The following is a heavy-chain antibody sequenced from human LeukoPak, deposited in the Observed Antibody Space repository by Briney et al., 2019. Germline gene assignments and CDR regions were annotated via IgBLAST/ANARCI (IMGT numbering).Heavy chain of an antibody. V-gene: IGHV4-34*01. Sequence: SETLSLTCAVYGGSFSGYYWSWIRQPPGKGLEWIGEINHSGSTNYNPSLKSRVTISVDTSKNQFSLKLSSVTAADTAVYYCAREGSRYYFDYWGQGTLVTVSS. CDR2: INHSGST. J-gene: IGHJ4*02. CDR3: AREGSRYYFDY. CDR1: GGSFSGYY. D-gene: IGHD2-15*01.